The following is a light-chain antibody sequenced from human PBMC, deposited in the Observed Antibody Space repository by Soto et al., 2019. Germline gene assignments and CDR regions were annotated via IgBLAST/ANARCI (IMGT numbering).Light chain of an antibody. V-gene: IGLV7-43*01. Sequence: QAVVTQEPSLTVSPGETVTLTCASSTGAVTSGYYPNWFQQKSGQAPRPLIYSISNKHSWTPARFSGSLLGDKAALTLSGVQPEDEAEYYCLLYYGCAQVFGGGTKVTVL. J-gene: IGLJ3*02. CDR1: TGAVTSGYY. CDR2: SIS. CDR3: LLYYGCAQV.